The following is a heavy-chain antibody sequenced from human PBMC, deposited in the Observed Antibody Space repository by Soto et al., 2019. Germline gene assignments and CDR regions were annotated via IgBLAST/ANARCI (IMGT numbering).Heavy chain of an antibody. Sequence: SETLSLTCAVSGGSISSSNWWSWVRQPPGKGLEGIGEIYHSGGTNYNPSLKSRVTISVDKSKNQFSLKLSSVTAADTAVYYCARDSRCTAMDYYYYGMDVWGQGTTVTV. CDR2: IYHSGGT. J-gene: IGHJ6*02. D-gene: IGHD5-18*01. CDR1: GGSISSSNW. V-gene: IGHV4-4*02. CDR3: ARDSRCTAMDYYYYGMDV.